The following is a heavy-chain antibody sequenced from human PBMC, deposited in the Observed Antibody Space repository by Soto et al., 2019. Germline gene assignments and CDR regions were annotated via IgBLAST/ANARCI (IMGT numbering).Heavy chain of an antibody. D-gene: IGHD5-18*01. CDR1: GFTFSNAW. CDR3: ATDGVGRLDTAMADFDY. V-gene: IGHV3-15*01. J-gene: IGHJ4*02. Sequence: GGSLRLSCAASGFTFSNAWMSWVRQAPGKGLEWVGRIKSKTDGGTTDYAAPVKGRFTISRDDSKITLYLQMNSLKTEDTAVYYCATDGVGRLDTAMADFDYWGQGTLGTVSS. CDR2: IKSKTDGGTT.